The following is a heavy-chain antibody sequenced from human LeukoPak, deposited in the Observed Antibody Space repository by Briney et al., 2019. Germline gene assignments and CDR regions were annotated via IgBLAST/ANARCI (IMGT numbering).Heavy chain of an antibody. V-gene: IGHV4-59*08. CDR1: GGSISGYY. CDR2: IYYTGST. CDR3: ARYISSGLDY. J-gene: IGHJ4*02. Sequence: SETLSLTCTVSGGSISGYYWSWIRQPPGKGLEWIGHIYYTGSTSYNPSLKSRVTISVDTSKNQFSLKLSYVNAADTAVYYCARYISSGLDYWGQGTLVTVS. D-gene: IGHD6-6*01.